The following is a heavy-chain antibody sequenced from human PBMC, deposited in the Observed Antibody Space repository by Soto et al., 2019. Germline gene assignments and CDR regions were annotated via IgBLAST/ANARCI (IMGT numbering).Heavy chain of an antibody. J-gene: IGHJ3*02. D-gene: IGHD1-26*01. Sequence: WGSLIFSCAASVFTFSSYIMNCVRQAPGKGLEWVSYISSSSSTIYYADSVKGRFTISRDNAKNSLYLQMNSLRDEDTAVYYCARAKWELLGAFDIWGQGAMVTVSS. CDR2: ISSSSSTI. CDR3: ARAKWELLGAFDI. CDR1: VFTFSSYI. V-gene: IGHV3-48*02.